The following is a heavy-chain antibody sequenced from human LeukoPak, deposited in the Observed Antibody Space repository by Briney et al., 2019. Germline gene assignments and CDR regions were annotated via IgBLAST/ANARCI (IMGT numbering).Heavy chain of an antibody. CDR3: ARGDDYDFWSGQGT. D-gene: IGHD3-3*01. Sequence: GASVKVSCKASRYTFTSYDINWVRQATGQGLEWMGWMNPNSGNTGYAQKFQGRVTMTRNTSISTAYMELSSLRSEDTAVYYCARGDDYDFWSGQGTWGQGTLVTVSS. J-gene: IGHJ5*02. V-gene: IGHV1-8*01. CDR1: RYTFTSYD. CDR2: MNPNSGNT.